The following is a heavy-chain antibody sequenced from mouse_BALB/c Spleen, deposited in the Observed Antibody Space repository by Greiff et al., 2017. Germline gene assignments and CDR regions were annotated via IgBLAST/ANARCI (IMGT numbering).Heavy chain of an antibody. Sequence: QVQLQQSGAELMKPGASVKISCKATGYTFSSYWIEWVKQRPGHGLEWIGEILPGSGSTNYNEKFKGKATFTADTSSNTAYMQLSSLTSEDSAVYYCARRGLTPLAYWGQGSLVTVSA. CDR1: GYTFSSYW. CDR2: ILPGSGST. CDR3: ARRGLTPLAY. V-gene: IGHV1-9*01. J-gene: IGHJ3*01. D-gene: IGHD3-1*01.